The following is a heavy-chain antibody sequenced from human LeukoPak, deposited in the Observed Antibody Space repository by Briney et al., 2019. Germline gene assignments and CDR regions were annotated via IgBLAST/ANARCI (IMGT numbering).Heavy chain of an antibody. Sequence: GGSLRLSCAASGFTFSSYEMNWVRQAPGKGLEWVSYISSSGSTIYYADSVKGRFTISRDNAKNSLYLQMNSLRAEDTAVYYCARIMVATTREAFDHWGQGTLVTVSS. CDR1: GFTFSSYE. CDR2: ISSSGSTI. D-gene: IGHD5-12*01. V-gene: IGHV3-48*03. CDR3: ARIMVATTREAFDH. J-gene: IGHJ4*02.